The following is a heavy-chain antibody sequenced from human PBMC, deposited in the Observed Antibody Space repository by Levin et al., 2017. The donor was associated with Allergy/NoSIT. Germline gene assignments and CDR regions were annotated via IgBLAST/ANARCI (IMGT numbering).Heavy chain of an antibody. CDR1: GFTFSRYW. CDR2: IKQDGSET. Sequence: GGSLRLSCVDSGFTFSRYWMSWVRQAPGKGLEWVANIKQDGSETYYVDSVKGRFTISRDNAKSSLYLQMNSLRAEDTAVYYCARYIDYSSGSYGEFDYWGQGTLVTVSS. J-gene: IGHJ4*02. D-gene: IGHD3-10*01. CDR3: ARYIDYSSGSYGEFDY. V-gene: IGHV3-7*04.